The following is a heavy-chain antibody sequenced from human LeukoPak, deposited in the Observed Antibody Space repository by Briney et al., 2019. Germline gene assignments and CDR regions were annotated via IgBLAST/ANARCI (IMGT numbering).Heavy chain of an antibody. D-gene: IGHD3-10*01. CDR3: ARSYGVRSYYYGSGSYARFDY. V-gene: IGHV4-34*01. Sequence: SETLSLTCAVYGGSFSGYYWSWIRQPPGKGLEWIGEINHSGSTNYNPSLKSRVTISVDTSKNQFSLKLSSVTAADTAVYYCARSYGVRSYYYGSGSYARFDYWGQGTLVTVSS. J-gene: IGHJ4*02. CDR1: GGSFSGYY. CDR2: INHSGST.